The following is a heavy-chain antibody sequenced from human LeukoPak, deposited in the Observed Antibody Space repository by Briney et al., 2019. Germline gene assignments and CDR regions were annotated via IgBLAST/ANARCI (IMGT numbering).Heavy chain of an antibody. Sequence: PGGSLRLSCVASGFTFSSYAVSWVRQAPGKGLEWVSAISGSGGSTYYADSVKGRFTISRDNSKNTLYLQMNSLRAEDTAVYYCAKDKPDFWSGYYVYYYGMDVWGQGTTVTVSS. CDR1: GFTFSSYA. J-gene: IGHJ6*02. CDR2: ISGSGGST. D-gene: IGHD3-3*01. V-gene: IGHV3-23*01. CDR3: AKDKPDFWSGYYVYYYGMDV.